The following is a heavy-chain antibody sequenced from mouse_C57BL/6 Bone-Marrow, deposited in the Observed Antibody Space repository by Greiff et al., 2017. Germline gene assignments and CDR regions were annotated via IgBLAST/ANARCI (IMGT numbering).Heavy chain of an antibody. J-gene: IGHJ4*01. CDR2: ISSGGSYT. V-gene: IGHV5-6*01. D-gene: IGHD2-2*01. Sequence: EVMLVESGGDLVKPGGSLKLSCAASGFTFSSYGMSWVRQTPDKRLEWVATISSGGSYTYYPDSVKGRFTISRDNAKNTLYLQMSSLKSEDTAMYYCARHRGLRYYAMDYWGQGTSVTVSS. CDR1: GFTFSSYG. CDR3: ARHRGLRYYAMDY.